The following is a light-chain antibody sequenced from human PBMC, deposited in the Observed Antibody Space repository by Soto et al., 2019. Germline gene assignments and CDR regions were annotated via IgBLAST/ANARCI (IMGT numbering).Light chain of an antibody. V-gene: IGLV2-8*01. J-gene: IGLJ3*02. CDR3: CSYGGSYTWV. CDR2: DVN. CDR1: SSDVGAYIF. Sequence: QSALTQPPSASGSPGQSVTISCTGTSSDVGAYIFVSWYQQHPGKAPKLMVYDVNRRPPGVPDRFFGSKSGNTASLTVSGLQAEDEADYYCCSYGGSYTWVFGGGTKVTVL.